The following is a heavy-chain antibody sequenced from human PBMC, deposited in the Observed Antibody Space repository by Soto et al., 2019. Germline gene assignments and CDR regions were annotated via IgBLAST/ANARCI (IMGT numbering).Heavy chain of an antibody. J-gene: IGHJ5*02. CDR2: IDPGDTYT. V-gene: IGHV5-10-1*01. D-gene: IGHD2-2*01. CDR1: GYTFTSFW. CDR3: ARIYCTTTTCDSWFDG. Sequence: PGDALKISFTGFGYTFTSFWISWVRQMPGKGLEWMGRIDPGDTYTTSSRAFQGHVTISADQATSTAYLQWSSLKASDTAMYYCARIYCTTTTCDSWFDGWGQGTLVTVSS.